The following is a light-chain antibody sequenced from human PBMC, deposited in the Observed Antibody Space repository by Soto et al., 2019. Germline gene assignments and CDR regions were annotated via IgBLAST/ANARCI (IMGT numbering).Light chain of an antibody. J-gene: IGKJ4*01. V-gene: IGKV1-33*01. CDR3: QQYENLPS. CDR1: QSISIY. CDR2: DSS. Sequence: DIQMTQSPSSLSASVGDRVTITCRASQSISIYLNWYQQKPGKGPKLLIHDSSNLEIGVPSRFSGSGSGTEFTLTIDNLQPEDSATYYCQQYENLPSFGGGTKVEIK.